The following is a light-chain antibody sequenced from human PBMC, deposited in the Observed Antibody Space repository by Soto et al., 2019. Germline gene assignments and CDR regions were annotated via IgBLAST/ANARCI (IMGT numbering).Light chain of an antibody. V-gene: IGKV3-20*01. CDR2: GAS. CDR3: QQYHTSPLT. Sequence: EIVLTQSPATLSVSPGERATLSCRASQNISRSLAWYQQKPGQAPRLLIYGASSRATGIPDRFSGSGSGTDFTLTISRLEPEDFALYYCQQYHTSPLTFGQGTKVDIK. J-gene: IGKJ1*01. CDR1: QNISRS.